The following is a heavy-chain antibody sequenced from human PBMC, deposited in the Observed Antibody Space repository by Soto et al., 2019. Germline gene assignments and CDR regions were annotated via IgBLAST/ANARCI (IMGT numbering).Heavy chain of an antibody. D-gene: IGHD3-22*01. Sequence: QVQLVESGGGWANPGRSRRLPCAAPGFSFSSYAIPWSRRAPGRGLEWVAVISYDESTTFYADSVKGRFTISRDNSKNTLFLQMNSLRPEDTAVYYCSKAMIGSYDSDAFDVWGQGTMVTVSS. CDR2: ISYDESTT. J-gene: IGHJ3*01. V-gene: IGHV3-30*18. CDR1: GFSFSSYA. CDR3: SKAMIGSYDSDAFDV.